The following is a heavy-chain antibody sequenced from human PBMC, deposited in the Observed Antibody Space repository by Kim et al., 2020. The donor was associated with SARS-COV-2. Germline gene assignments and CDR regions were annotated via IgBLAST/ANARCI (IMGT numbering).Heavy chain of an antibody. V-gene: IGHV3-43*02. D-gene: IGHD6-6*01. J-gene: IGHJ4*02. Sequence: GGSLRLSCAASGFTFDDYAMHWVRQAPGKGLEWVSLISGDGGSTYYAYAVNGRVTISSDNSENSLYLQMNSLRTEDTALYYCAKDCNGAPYSSASGPTDYWGQGTLVTVSS. CDR3: AKDCNGAPYSSASGPTDY. CDR1: GFTFDDYA. CDR2: ISGDGGST.